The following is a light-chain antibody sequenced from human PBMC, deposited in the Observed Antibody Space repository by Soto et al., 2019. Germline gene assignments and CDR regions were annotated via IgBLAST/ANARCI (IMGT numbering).Light chain of an antibody. J-gene: IGLJ2*01. CDR3: SSYTSRSTLI. CDR2: EVN. CDR1: SSDIGGYKY. Sequence: QSALTQPASVSGSPGQSITISCTGTSSDIGGYKYVSWYQQHPGKAPKVVIYEVNNRPSGISNRFFGSKSGNTATLTISGLQAEDEADYYCSSYTSRSTLIFGGGTKLTVL. V-gene: IGLV2-14*01.